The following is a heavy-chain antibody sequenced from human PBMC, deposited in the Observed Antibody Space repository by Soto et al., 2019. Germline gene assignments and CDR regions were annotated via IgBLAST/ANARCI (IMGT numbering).Heavy chain of an antibody. D-gene: IGHD5-18*01. Sequence: QVQLVESGGGLVKPGGSLRLSCAVSGFTFSDHYMSWIRQAPGKGLEWVSYISSSGSTIYYADSVKGRFTISRDDAKNSLFLQMNSLRAEDTAVYYCARVVGPGYSYGYGAYWGQGAQVTVSS. J-gene: IGHJ4*02. CDR3: ARVVGPGYSYGYGAY. CDR2: ISSSGSTI. V-gene: IGHV3-11*01. CDR1: GFTFSDHY.